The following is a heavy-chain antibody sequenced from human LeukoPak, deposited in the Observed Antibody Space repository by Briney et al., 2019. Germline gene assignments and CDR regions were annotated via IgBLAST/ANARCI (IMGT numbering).Heavy chain of an antibody. CDR2: ISYDGSNK. Sequence: PGGSLRLSCAASGFTFSDFAMSWVRLAPGKGLEWVAVISYDGSNKYYADSVKGRFTISRDNSKNTLYLQMNSLRAEDTAVYYCARDLSYSGYDFAFDIWGQGTMVTVSS. J-gene: IGHJ3*02. D-gene: IGHD5-12*01. CDR3: ARDLSYSGYDFAFDI. CDR1: GFTFSDFA. V-gene: IGHV3-30*04.